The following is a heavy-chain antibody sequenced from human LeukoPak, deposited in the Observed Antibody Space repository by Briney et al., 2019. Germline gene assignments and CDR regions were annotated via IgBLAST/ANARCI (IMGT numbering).Heavy chain of an antibody. V-gene: IGHV3-23*01. J-gene: IGHJ6*03. CDR2: ISGSGGST. D-gene: IGHD2-8*01. CDR3: AKVVSWDYYYYMDV. Sequence: GGSLRLSCAASGFTFSSYAMSWVRQAPGKGLEWVSVISGSGGSTYYADSVKGRFTISRDNSKNTLYLQMNSLRAEDTAVYYCAKVVSWDYYYYMDVWGKGTTVTVSS. CDR1: GFTFSSYA.